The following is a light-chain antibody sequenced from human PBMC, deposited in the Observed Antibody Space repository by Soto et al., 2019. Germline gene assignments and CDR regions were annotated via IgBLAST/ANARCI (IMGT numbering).Light chain of an antibody. Sequence: QSALTQPRSVSGSPGQSVTISCTETSSDVGGYKYVSWYQQHPGKAPKLMIYDVSKRPSGVPDRFSGSKSGNTASLTISGLQAEDEADYYCCSYAGSYPVVFGGGTKLTVL. CDR3: CSYAGSYPVV. CDR1: SSDVGGYKY. J-gene: IGLJ2*01. V-gene: IGLV2-11*01. CDR2: DVS.